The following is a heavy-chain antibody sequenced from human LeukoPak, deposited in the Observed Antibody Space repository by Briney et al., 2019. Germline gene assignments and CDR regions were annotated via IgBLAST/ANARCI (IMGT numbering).Heavy chain of an antibody. D-gene: IGHD1-14*01. CDR2: INWNGGST. CDR3: ARLDLLGEPYYYYYYMDV. CDR1: GFTFDDYG. V-gene: IGHV3-20*04. J-gene: IGHJ6*03. Sequence: GGSLRLSCAASGFTFDDYGMGWVRQAPGKGLEWVSGINWNGGSTGYADSVKGRFTISRDNAKNSLYLQVNSLRAEDTALYYCARLDLLGEPYYYYYYMDVWGKGTTVTVSS.